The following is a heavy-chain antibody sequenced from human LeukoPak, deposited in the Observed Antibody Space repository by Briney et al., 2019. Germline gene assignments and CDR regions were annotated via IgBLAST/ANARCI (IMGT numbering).Heavy chain of an antibody. J-gene: IGHJ3*02. V-gene: IGHV4-59*06. CDR3: ARGVVGGTYDAFDI. CDR1: GVSISSYY. CDR2: IYYSGST. D-gene: IGHD1-26*01. Sequence: SETLSLTCNVSGVSISSYYWSWIRQHPGKGLEWIGYIYYSGSTYYNPSLKSRVTISVDTSKNQFSLKLSSVTAADTAVYYCARGVVGGTYDAFDIWGQGTTVTVSS.